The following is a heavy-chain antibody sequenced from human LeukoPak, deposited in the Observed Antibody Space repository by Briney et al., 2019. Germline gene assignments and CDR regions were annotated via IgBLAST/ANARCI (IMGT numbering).Heavy chain of an antibody. CDR2: ISGSGGST. V-gene: IGHV3-23*01. CDR3: AEDRIVANYYYYYGMDV. CDR1: GFTFSSYA. Sequence: GGSLRLSCAASGFTFSSYAMSWVRQAPGKGLEWVSAISGSGGSTYYADSVKGRFTISRDNSKNTLYLQMNSLRAEDTAVYYCAEDRIVANYYYYYGMDVWGQGTTVTVSS. D-gene: IGHD5-12*01. J-gene: IGHJ6*02.